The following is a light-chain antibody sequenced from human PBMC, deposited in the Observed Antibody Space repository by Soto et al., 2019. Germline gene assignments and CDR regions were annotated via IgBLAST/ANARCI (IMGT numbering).Light chain of an antibody. CDR3: QQYGSSPT. J-gene: IGKJ2*01. V-gene: IGKV3-20*01. Sequence: EIVLTQSPGTLSLSPGERATLSCRASQSVSSSYLAWYQQKPGQAPRLVIYDASNRATGISDRFSGSGSGTDFTLTISRLEPEDFAVFYCQQYGSSPTFGQGTKLEIK. CDR2: DAS. CDR1: QSVSSSY.